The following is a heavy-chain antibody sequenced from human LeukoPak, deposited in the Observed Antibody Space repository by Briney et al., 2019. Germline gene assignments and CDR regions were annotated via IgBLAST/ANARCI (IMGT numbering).Heavy chain of an antibody. V-gene: IGHV1-69*13. D-gene: IGHD3-22*01. CDR2: IIPIFGTA. CDR3: ARGGDSSGHLGAFDI. J-gene: IGHJ3*02. Sequence: ASVKVSCKASGGTFSSYAISWVRQAPGQGLEWMGGIIPIFGTANYAQKFQGRVTITADESTSTAYMELSSLRSEDTAVYYCARGGDSSGHLGAFDIWGQGTMVTVSS. CDR1: GGTFSSYA.